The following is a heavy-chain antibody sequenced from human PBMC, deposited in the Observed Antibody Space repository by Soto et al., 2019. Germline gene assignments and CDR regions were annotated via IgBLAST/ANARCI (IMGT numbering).Heavy chain of an antibody. V-gene: IGHV3-23*01. CDR1: GFTFSSYA. Sequence: EVQLLESGGGLVQPGGSLRLSCAASGFTFSSYAMSWVRQAPGKGLEWVSAISGSGGSTYYADSVKGRFTISRDNSKNTLYLQMNSLRAEDTAVYYGAKGPWFEIPTYYYYYGMDVWGQATTVTVSS. J-gene: IGHJ6*02. D-gene: IGHD3-10*01. CDR2: ISGSGGST. CDR3: AKGPWFEIPTYYYYYGMDV.